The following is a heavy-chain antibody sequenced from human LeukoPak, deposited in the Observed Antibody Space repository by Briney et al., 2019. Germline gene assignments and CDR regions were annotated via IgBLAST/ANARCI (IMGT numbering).Heavy chain of an antibody. Sequence: PGGSLRLSCVASGFSISSHWMSWVRQAPGKGLEWVASLKEDVSARNLVDSVKGRFTISTDNAKNSLYLQMNSLRVEDTAVYYCARHIPGGNNDFDYWGQGTLVTVSS. J-gene: IGHJ4*02. CDR2: LKEDVSAR. V-gene: IGHV3-7*01. D-gene: IGHD1/OR15-1a*01. CDR1: GFSISSHW. CDR3: ARHIPGGNNDFDY.